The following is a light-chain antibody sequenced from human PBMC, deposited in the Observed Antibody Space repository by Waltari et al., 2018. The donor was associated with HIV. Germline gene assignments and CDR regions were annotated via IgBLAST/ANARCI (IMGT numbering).Light chain of an antibody. CDR2: WAS. J-gene: IGKJ1*01. CDR3: QQYFSTPPT. Sequence: DVVLTQSPDSLAVSLGERATAHCRSTHSILYNSNNNSYLGWYQQKPGQLPKLLIYWASTRASGTPDRFTGSGPGTDFALTISSLQAEDAAVYYCQQYFSTPPTFGQGTKVEIK. V-gene: IGKV4-1*01. CDR1: HSILYNSNNNSY.